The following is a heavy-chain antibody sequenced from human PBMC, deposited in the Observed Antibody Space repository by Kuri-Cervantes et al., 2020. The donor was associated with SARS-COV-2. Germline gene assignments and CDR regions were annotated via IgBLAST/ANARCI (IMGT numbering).Heavy chain of an antibody. J-gene: IGHJ4*02. CDR1: GASISVTIFW. Sequence: SETLSLTCIVSGASISVTIFWWGWIRQPPGRGLEWIGSIYYRGNTYYNPSLKSRITMSVDTSKSQFSLRLRSVTAADTAMYYCARLGTGLPFDSWGQGTLVTVSS. CDR2: IYYRGNT. V-gene: IGHV4-39*01. D-gene: IGHD7-27*01. CDR3: ARLGTGLPFDS.